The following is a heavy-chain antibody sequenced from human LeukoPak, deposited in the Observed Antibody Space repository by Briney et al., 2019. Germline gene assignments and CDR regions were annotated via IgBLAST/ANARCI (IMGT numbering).Heavy chain of an antibody. CDR1: GFTFSNAW. V-gene: IGHV3-15*07. Sequence: GGSLRLSCATSGFTFSNAWMNWVRQAPGKGLEWVGRIRSNSDGGTIDYAAPVKGRFTLSRDDSKTSLYLQMNSLQTEDTAVYYCATDFYDSTWGQGTLVTVSS. CDR2: IRSNSDGGTI. D-gene: IGHD3-22*01. CDR3: ATDFYDST. J-gene: IGHJ5*02.